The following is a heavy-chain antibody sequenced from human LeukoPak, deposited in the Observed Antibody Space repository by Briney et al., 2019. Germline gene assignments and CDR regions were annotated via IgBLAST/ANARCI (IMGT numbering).Heavy chain of an antibody. CDR2: INAGNGNT. CDR1: GYTFTSYA. V-gene: IGHV1-3*03. J-gene: IGHJ4*02. Sequence: GASVKVSCKASGYTFTSYAMHWVRQAPGQRLEWMGWINAGNGNTKYSQEFQGRVTITRDTSASKAHMELSSLRSEDMAVYYCARGPPMYSYGSSAYHYDYFEYWGQGTLVTVSS. D-gene: IGHD3-22*01. CDR3: ARGPPMYSYGSSAYHYDYFEY.